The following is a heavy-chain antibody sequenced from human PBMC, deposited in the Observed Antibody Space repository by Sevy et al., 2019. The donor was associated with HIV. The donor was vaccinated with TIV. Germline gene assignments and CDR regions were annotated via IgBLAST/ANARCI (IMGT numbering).Heavy chain of an antibody. D-gene: IGHD3-3*01. Sequence: GGSLRLSCAASGFTFSSYAMSWVRQAPGKGLEWVSAISGSGGSTYYADSVKGRFTISRDKSKNTLYLQMNSLRAEDKGVCYCEKEYYDFWSGYPCWFDPWGQGTLVTVSS. CDR2: ISGSGGST. V-gene: IGHV3-23*01. CDR1: GFTFSSYA. CDR3: EKEYYDFWSGYPCWFDP. J-gene: IGHJ5*02.